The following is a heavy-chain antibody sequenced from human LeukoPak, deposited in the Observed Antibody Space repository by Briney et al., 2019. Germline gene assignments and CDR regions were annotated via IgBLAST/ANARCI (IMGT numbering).Heavy chain of an antibody. Sequence: SVKVSCKASGGTFSSYAISWVRQAPGQGLEWMGRIIPIFGTANYAQKFQGRVTITTDESTRTAYLELSSLRSEDTAVYYCARERDCSSTSCYDPGGQGTLVTVS. D-gene: IGHD2-2*01. CDR3: ARERDCSSTSCYDP. CDR1: GGTFSSYA. J-gene: IGHJ5*02. V-gene: IGHV1-69*05. CDR2: IIPIFGTA.